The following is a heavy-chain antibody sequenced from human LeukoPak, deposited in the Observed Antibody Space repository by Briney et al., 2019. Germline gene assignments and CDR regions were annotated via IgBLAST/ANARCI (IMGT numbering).Heavy chain of an antibody. D-gene: IGHD3-3*01. J-gene: IGHJ4*02. CDR1: GFTFSSYG. CDR3: ANDQEGGFLEWYYFDY. V-gene: IGHV3-33*06. Sequence: GGSLRLFCAASGFTFSSYGMHWVRQAPGKGLEWVAVIWYDGSNKYYADSVKGRFTISRDNSKNTLYLQMNSLRAEDTAVYYCANDQEGGFLEWYYFDYWGQGTLVTVSS. CDR2: IWYDGSNK.